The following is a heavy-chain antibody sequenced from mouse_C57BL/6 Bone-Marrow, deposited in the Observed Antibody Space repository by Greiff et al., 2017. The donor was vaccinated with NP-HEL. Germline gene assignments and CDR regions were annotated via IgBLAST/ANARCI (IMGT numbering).Heavy chain of an antibody. Sequence: VQLQQPGAELVMPGASVKLSCKASGYTFTSYWMHWVKQRPGQGLEWIGEIDPSDSYNNYNQKFKGKSTLTVDKSSSTAYMQLSSLTSEDSAVYYCARLSTTVVATDYWGQGTTLTVSS. V-gene: IGHV1-69*01. CDR2: IDPSDSYN. CDR3: ARLSTTVVATDY. CDR1: GYTFTSYW. J-gene: IGHJ2*01. D-gene: IGHD1-1*01.